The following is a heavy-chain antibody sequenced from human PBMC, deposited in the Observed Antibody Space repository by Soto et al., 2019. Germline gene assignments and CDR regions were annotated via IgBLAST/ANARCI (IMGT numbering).Heavy chain of an antibody. V-gene: IGHV4-59*11. CDR1: GGSMISHY. Sequence: SETLSLTCTVSGGSMISHYWTWLRQPPGKGLEWIGYISYSGSTYYNPSLKSRVTISADTSRNQFSLKLSSVIAADTAVYYCARADPDASVGYWGQGTLVTVSS. CDR3: ARADPDASVGY. CDR2: ISYSGST. J-gene: IGHJ4*02. D-gene: IGHD3-16*01.